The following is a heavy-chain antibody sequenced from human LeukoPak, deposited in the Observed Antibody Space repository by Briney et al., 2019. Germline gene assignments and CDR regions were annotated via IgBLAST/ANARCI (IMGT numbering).Heavy chain of an antibody. Sequence: GGSLRLSCAASGFTFSSYSMNWVRQTPGKALEWVSAISGTGDSIYYADSVKGRFTISRDNSQNILYLQMNSLRAEDTALYYCAKASPHHYGSGSYYLNPFDPWGQGTLVTVSS. D-gene: IGHD3-10*01. CDR2: ISGTGDSI. CDR3: AKASPHHYGSGSYYLNPFDP. CDR1: GFTFSSYS. V-gene: IGHV3-23*01. J-gene: IGHJ5*02.